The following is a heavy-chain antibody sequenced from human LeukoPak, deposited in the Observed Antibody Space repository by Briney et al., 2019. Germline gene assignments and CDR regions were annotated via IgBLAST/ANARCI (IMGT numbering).Heavy chain of an antibody. CDR2: MREDGTEI. J-gene: IGHJ4*02. Sequence: GGSLRLSCAASGFPFNVQTMSWVRHAPGKGLDWVASMREDGTEIYYVDSVKGRFTISRDNPKNSLYLQMNSLRAEDTAVYYCARGGATRGRFENWGQGTLVTVSS. D-gene: IGHD1-26*01. CDR1: GFPFNVQT. CDR3: ARGGATRGRFEN. V-gene: IGHV3-7*01.